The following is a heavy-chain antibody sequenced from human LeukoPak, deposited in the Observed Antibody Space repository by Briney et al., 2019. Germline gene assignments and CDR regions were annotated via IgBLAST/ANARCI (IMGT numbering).Heavy chain of an antibody. CDR3: ARGKEPVAGSLSHFDY. CDR2: ISSRSSYI. V-gene: IGHV3-21*01. J-gene: IGHJ4*02. Sequence: GGSLRFSCAASGYTFSSYSMNWVRQAPGKGLEWVSSISSRSSYIDHADSLKGRFTISRDNAKNSLYLQMNSLRAEDTAVYYCARGKEPVAGSLSHFDYWGQGALVTVSS. D-gene: IGHD6-19*01. CDR1: GYTFSSYS.